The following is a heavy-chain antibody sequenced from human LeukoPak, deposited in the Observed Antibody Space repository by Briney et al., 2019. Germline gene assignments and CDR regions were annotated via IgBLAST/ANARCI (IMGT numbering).Heavy chain of an antibody. CDR2: ISDSGSST. J-gene: IGHJ5*02. CDR1: GFICSSYA. V-gene: IGHV3-23*01. D-gene: IGHD3-22*01. CDR3: AKATASGYYPRWFDP. Sequence: GGPPGLSSAASGFICSSYAMSGGLRAPGGGLEGVSSISDSGSSTYYADPVKGRFTISRDNSKNTLFLQMDSLRAEDTALYYCAKATASGYYPRWFDPWGQGTLVTVSS.